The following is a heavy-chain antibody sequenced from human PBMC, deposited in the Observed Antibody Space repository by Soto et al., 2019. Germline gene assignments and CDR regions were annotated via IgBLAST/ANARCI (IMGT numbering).Heavy chain of an antibody. V-gene: IGHV3-23*01. CDR3: AKDQQLVFPIRPGHHAFDI. CDR1: GFTFSSYA. J-gene: IGHJ3*02. Sequence: GVSLRLSCAASGFTFSSYAMSWVRQAPGKGLEWVSALSGSGANTYYADSVKGRFTISRDNSKNTLYLQMNSLRAEDTAVYYCAKDQQLVFPIRPGHHAFDIWGQGTMVTVSS. CDR2: LSGSGANT. D-gene: IGHD6-13*01.